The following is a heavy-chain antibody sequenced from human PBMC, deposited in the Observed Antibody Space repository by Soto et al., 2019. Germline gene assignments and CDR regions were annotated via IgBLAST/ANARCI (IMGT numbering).Heavy chain of an antibody. D-gene: IGHD1-26*01. CDR1: GFTFSSYS. CDR3: ASGGSYPDSLVDLNY. Sequence: GGSLRLSCAASGFTFSSYSMNWVRQAPGKGLEWVSYISSSSSTIYYADSVKGRFTISRDNAKNSLYLQMNSLRAEDTAVYYCASGGSYPDSLVDLNYWGQGTLVTVSS. CDR2: ISSSSSTI. V-gene: IGHV3-48*04. J-gene: IGHJ4*02.